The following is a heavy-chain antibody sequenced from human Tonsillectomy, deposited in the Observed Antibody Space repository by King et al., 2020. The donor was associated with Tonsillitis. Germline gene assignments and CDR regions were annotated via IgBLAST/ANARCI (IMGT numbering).Heavy chain of an antibody. V-gene: IGHV3-23*04. CDR2: ISGSGGST. J-gene: IGHJ6*03. CDR1: GFTFSSYA. CDR3: AKEGEHYDDSSGYLHYYYYMDV. Sequence: VQLVESGGGLVQPGGSLRLSCAASGFTFSSYAMSWVRQAPGKGLEWVSAISGSGGSTYYADSVKGRFTISRDNSKNTLYLQMNSLRAEDTAVYYCAKEGEHYDDSSGYLHYYYYMDVWGKGTTVTVSS. D-gene: IGHD3-22*01.